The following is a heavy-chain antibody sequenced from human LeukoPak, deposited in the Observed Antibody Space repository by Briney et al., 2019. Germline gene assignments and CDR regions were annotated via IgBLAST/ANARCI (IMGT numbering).Heavy chain of an antibody. V-gene: IGHV3-7*01. CDR2: IKQDGSEK. Sequence: PGGSLRLSCAASGFTFSSYWMTWVRQAPGKGLEWVANIKQDGSEKPYVDSVTGRFTISRDNARNSLYLQMNSLRAEDTAVYYCARDHGSGGDCWGQGTLVTVSS. CDR1: GFTFSSYW. J-gene: IGHJ4*02. CDR3: ARDHGSGGDC. D-gene: IGHD1-26*01.